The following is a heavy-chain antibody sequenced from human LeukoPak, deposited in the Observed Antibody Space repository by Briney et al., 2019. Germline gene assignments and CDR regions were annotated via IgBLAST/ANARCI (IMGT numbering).Heavy chain of an antibody. CDR3: ASAGLGELSSYNWFDP. J-gene: IGHJ5*02. Sequence: PSQTLSLTCTVSGGSISSGDYYWSWIRQPPGEGLEWIGYIYYSGSTYYNPSLKSRVTISVDTSKNQFSLKLSSVTAADTAVYYCASAGLGELSSYNWFDPWGQGTLVTVSS. V-gene: IGHV4-30-4*01. CDR2: IYYSGST. CDR1: GGSISSGDYY. D-gene: IGHD3-16*02.